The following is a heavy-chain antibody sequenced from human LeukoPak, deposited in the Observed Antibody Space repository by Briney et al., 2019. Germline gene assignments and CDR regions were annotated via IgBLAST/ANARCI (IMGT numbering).Heavy chain of an antibody. J-gene: IGHJ6*02. CDR3: ARVQDRISKMVRGVIIPSNYGMDV. Sequence: ASVKVSCKASGYIFTSNDINWVRQATGQGLEWMGWMNPENGNTGSTEKFQGRVTMTRNISISTAYMELSSLRSEDTAVYYCARVQDRISKMVRGVIIPSNYGMDVWGQGTTVTVSS. CDR2: MNPENGNT. V-gene: IGHV1-8*01. D-gene: IGHD3-10*01. CDR1: GYIFTSND.